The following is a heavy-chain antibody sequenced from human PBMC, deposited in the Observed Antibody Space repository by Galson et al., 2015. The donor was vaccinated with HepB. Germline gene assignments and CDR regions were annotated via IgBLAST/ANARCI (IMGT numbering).Heavy chain of an antibody. CDR1: GYTLTELS. Sequence: SVKVSCKVSGYTLTELSMHWVRQAPGKGLEWMGGFDPEDGETIYAQKFQGRVTMTEDTSTDTAYMELSSLRSEDTAVYYCATTSWGIVVVPAAGTRGAFDIWGQGTMVTVSS. CDR2: FDPEDGET. D-gene: IGHD2-2*01. J-gene: IGHJ3*02. CDR3: ATTSWGIVVVPAAGTRGAFDI. V-gene: IGHV1-24*01.